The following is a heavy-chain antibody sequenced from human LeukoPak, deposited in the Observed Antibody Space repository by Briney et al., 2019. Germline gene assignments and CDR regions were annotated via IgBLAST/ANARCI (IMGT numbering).Heavy chain of an antibody. J-gene: IGHJ4*02. CDR1: GGTFSSYA. Sequence: SVKVSCKASGGTFSSYAISWVRQAPGQGLEWMGGIIPIFGTANYAQKFQGRVTITTDESTSTAYMELSSLRSEDTAVYYCAKSRRFVVVPAAPLDYWGQGTLVTVSS. CDR2: IIPIFGTA. D-gene: IGHD2-2*01. V-gene: IGHV1-69*05. CDR3: AKSRRFVVVPAAPLDY.